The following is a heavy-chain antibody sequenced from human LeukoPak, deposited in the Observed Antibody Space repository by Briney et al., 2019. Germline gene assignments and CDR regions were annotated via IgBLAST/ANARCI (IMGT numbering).Heavy chain of an antibody. J-gene: IGHJ4*02. D-gene: IGHD3-10*01. CDR2: IRSKAYGGTT. Sequence: GGSLRLSRTSSGFTFSDYTMSWFRQAPGKGLEWVGLIRSKAYGGTTEYAASVKGRFTISRDDSKSIAYLQMNSLKTDDTAVYFCTRDGSGSYYHPPFDYWGQGTLVTVSS. CDR1: GFTFSDYT. V-gene: IGHV3-49*03. CDR3: TRDGSGSYYHPPFDY.